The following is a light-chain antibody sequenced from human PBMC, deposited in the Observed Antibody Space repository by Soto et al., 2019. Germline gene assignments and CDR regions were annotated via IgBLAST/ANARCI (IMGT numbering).Light chain of an antibody. CDR2: QDI. CDR3: QAWDTRVALVV. J-gene: IGLJ2*01. CDR1: KLGDKY. Sequence: SYELTQPPSVSVSPGQTASITCSGEKLGDKYTSWFQQKPGQSPILVIFQDIKRPSGIPERFSGSKAGNTATLTISGTQSMDEAQYFCQAWDTRVALVVFGGGTKVTVL. V-gene: IGLV3-1*01.